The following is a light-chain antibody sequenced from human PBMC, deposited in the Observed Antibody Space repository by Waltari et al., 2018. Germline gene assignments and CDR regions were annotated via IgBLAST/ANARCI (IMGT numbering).Light chain of an antibody. CDR2: AAS. J-gene: IGKJ2*01. V-gene: IGKV1-39*01. CDR3: QQSYSTPYT. CDR1: QSISSY. Sequence: DIKMTPSPSPLSASVGDRVTITCRASQSISSYLNWYQQKPGKAPKLLIYAASSLQSGVPSRFSGSGSGTDFTLTISSLQPEDFATYYCQQSYSTPYTFGQGTKLEIK.